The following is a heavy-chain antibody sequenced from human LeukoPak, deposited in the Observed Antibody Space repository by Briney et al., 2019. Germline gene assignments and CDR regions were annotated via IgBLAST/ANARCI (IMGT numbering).Heavy chain of an antibody. D-gene: IGHD2-2*01. CDR1: GYTLNRYD. J-gene: IGHJ5*02. CDR3: ARAARMVVPDASFDP. Sequence: GSSVQVSCKPSGYTLNRYDILWVRQATGQGLGCICWMDHHSGNTGYPQKFPGRVTMTSNTSIRAPYIQLSSQRAEDRDGYKCARAARMVVPDASFDPWGEGPLVSVSS. CDR2: MDHHSGNT. V-gene: IGHV1-8*01.